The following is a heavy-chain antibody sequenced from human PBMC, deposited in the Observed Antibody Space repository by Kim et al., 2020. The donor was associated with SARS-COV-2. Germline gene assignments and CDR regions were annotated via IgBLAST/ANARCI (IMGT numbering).Heavy chain of an antibody. Sequence: GESLKISCKASGTTFPSYYIHWVRQVPGKGLEWMGRIDPGDSYTNYNPSFQGHVSMSADKSIRTAYLQWTSLTASDTAMYYCATPQLLSFGESRDAF. CDR3: ATPQLLSFGESRDAF. J-gene: IGHJ3*01. V-gene: IGHV5-10-1*01. CDR2: IDPGDSYT. D-gene: IGHD3-10*01. CDR1: GTTFPSYY.